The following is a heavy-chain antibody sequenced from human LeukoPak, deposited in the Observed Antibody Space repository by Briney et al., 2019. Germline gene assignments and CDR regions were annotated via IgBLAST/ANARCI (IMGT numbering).Heavy chain of an antibody. CDR1: GYSFTSYW. V-gene: IGHV5-51*01. J-gene: IGHJ4*02. CDR2: IYPGDSDT. D-gene: IGHD3-22*01. CDR3: ARVHDYYDSSGYFFDY. Sequence: GESLKISCKGSGYSFTSYWIGWVRQMPGKGLEWMGIIYPGDSDTRYSPSFQGQVTISADKSISTAYLQWSSLKASDTAMYYCARVHDYYDSSGYFFDYWGQGTLVTVSS.